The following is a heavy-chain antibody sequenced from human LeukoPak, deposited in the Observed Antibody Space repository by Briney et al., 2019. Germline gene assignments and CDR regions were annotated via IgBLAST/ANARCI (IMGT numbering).Heavy chain of an antibody. D-gene: IGHD5-24*01. CDR1: GGSISSSSYY. CDR2: IYYSGST. CDR3: ARGRWLPYFFDY. V-gene: IGHV4-39*07. J-gene: IGHJ4*02. Sequence: SETLSLTCTVSGGSISSSSYYWGWIRQPPGKGLEWIRSIYYSGSTYYNPSLKSRVTISVDTSKNHFSLKLSSVTAADTAVYYCARGRWLPYFFDYWGQGTLVTVSS.